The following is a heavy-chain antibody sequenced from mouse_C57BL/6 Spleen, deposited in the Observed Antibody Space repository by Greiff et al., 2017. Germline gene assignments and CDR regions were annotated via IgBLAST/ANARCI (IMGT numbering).Heavy chain of an antibody. J-gene: IGHJ3*01. CDR1: GYTFTSYW. V-gene: IGHV1-64*01. D-gene: IGHD2-1*01. Sequence: QVQLQQPGAELVRPGASVKLSCKASGYTFTSYWMHWVKQRPGQGLEWIGMIHPNSGSTNYNEKFKSKATLTVDKSSSTAYMQLSSLTSEDSAVYYCAREGGYGNTFAYWGQGTLVTVSA. CDR2: IHPNSGST. CDR3: AREGGYGNTFAY.